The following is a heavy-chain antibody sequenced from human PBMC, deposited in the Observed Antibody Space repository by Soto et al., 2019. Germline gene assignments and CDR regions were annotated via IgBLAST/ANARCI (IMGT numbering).Heavy chain of an antibody. V-gene: IGHV1-69*13. J-gene: IGHJ5*02. CDR2: IIPIFGTA. CDR1: GGTFSSYA. CDR3: ARGGYYDFWSGYRGGFDP. Sequence: ASVKVSCKASGGTFSSYAISWVRQAPGQGLEWMGGIIPIFGTANYAQKFQGRVTITADESTSTAYMELSSLRSEDTAVYYCARGGYYDFWSGYRGGFDPWGQGTLVTVSS. D-gene: IGHD3-3*01.